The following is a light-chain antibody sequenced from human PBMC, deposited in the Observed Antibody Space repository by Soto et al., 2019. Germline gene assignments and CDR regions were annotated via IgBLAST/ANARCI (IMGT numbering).Light chain of an antibody. CDR2: DAS. CDR1: QDIDKL. CDR3: QQYYDLPIT. J-gene: IGKJ5*01. V-gene: IGKV1-33*01. Sequence: EIQMTQSPSSLSASVGDRVTITCQASQDIDKLLNWYQQKPGKAPKLLIDDASNLGTGVPSRFSGSGSGTDFTFTINSLQPEDIATYYCQQYYDLPITFGQGTRLEIK.